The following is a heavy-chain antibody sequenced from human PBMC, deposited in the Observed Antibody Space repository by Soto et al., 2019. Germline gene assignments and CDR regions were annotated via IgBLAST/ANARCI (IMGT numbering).Heavy chain of an antibody. V-gene: IGHV1-3*01. CDR2: INAGNGNT. D-gene: IGHD3-3*01. J-gene: IGHJ6*02. CDR3: ARATIFGVVNYYYYGMDV. Sequence: ASVKVSCKTSGGTFSSYAISWVRQAPGQRLEWMGWINAGNGNTKYSQKFQGRVTITRDTSASTAYMELSSLRSEDTAVYYCARATIFGVVNYYYYGMDVWGQGTTVTVSS. CDR1: GGTFSSYA.